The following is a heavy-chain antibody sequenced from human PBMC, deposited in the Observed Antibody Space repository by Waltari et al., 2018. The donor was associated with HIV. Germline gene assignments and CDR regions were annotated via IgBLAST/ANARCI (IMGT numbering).Heavy chain of an antibody. J-gene: IGHJ3*02. CDR1: GYTFTSYD. Sequence: QVQLVQSGAEVKKPGASVKVSCKASGYTFTSYDINWGRPATGQGLEWMGWMNPNSGNTGYAQKFQGRVTMTRNTSISTAYMELSSLRSEDTAVYYCASRWSGTQGGDAFDIWGQGTMVTVSS. D-gene: IGHD3-3*01. CDR2: MNPNSGNT. V-gene: IGHV1-8*01. CDR3: ASRWSGTQGGDAFDI.